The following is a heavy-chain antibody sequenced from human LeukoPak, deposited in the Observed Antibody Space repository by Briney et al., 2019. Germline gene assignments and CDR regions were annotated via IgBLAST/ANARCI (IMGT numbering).Heavy chain of an antibody. V-gene: IGHV3-11*04. CDR1: GFTFSDYH. J-gene: IGHJ5*02. CDR2: ISSSGGTI. Sequence: GGSLRLSCAASGFTFSDYHMSWIRQAPGKGLEWVSYISSSGGTISYADSMKGRFTISRDNAKNSLYLQMNSLRAEDTAVYYCARTEYYYDSSGYYYTWGQGTLVTVSS. D-gene: IGHD3-22*01. CDR3: ARTEYYYDSSGYYYT.